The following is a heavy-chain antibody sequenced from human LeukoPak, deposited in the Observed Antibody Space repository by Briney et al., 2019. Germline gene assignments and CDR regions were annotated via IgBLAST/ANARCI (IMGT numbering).Heavy chain of an antibody. Sequence: GGSLRLSCAASGFTFSSYWMSWVRQAPGKGLEWVSSITSDSRYMYYADSVKGRFTISRDNAKNSLYLQMNSLRAEDAALYFCARDPYSGSYGPYYYYYMDVWGQGTLVTVSS. J-gene: IGHJ6*03. D-gene: IGHD1-26*01. CDR1: GFTFSSYW. CDR2: ITSDSRYM. V-gene: IGHV3-21*01. CDR3: ARDPYSGSYGPYYYYYMDV.